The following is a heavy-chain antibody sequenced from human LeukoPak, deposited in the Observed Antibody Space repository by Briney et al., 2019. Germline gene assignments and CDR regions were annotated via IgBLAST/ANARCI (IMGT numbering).Heavy chain of an antibody. CDR3: ARGFGSGSYYNY. V-gene: IGHV4-34*01. D-gene: IGHD3-10*01. Sequence: PSETLSLTCTVYGGSFSGYYWSWIRQPPGKGLEWIGEINHSGSTNYNPSLKSRVTISVGTSKNQFSLKLSSVTAADTAVYYCARGFGSGSYYNYWGQGTLVAVSS. J-gene: IGHJ4*02. CDR1: GGSFSGYY. CDR2: INHSGST.